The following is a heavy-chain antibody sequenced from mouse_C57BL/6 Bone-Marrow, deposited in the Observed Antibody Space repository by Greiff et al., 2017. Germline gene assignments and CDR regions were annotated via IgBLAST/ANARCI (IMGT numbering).Heavy chain of an antibody. CDR3: ARGTTFAY. CDR1: GYTFTSYW. D-gene: IGHD2-13*01. J-gene: IGHJ3*01. V-gene: IGHV1-72*01. CDR2: LDPHSGGT. Sequence: QVQLKQPGAELVKPGASVKLSCKASGYTFTSYWMHWVKQRPGRGLEWIGRLDPHSGGTKYNEKFKSKATLTVDKPASTAYMQLSSLTSEDSAVYHCARGTTFAYWGQETLVTVSA.